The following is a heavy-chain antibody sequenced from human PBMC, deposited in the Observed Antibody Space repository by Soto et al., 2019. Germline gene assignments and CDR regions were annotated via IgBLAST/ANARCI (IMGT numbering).Heavy chain of an antibody. Sequence: QARLVQSGGGLVQSGRSLTLSFEASGFLFSTSTLNWVRRAPGKGLAWVAEISSRGTDIYYADSVKGRFTISRDNSKNTLYLLLDRVKSDDTAVYFCATLGRADYPPLAAWGQGTLVTVSS. D-gene: IGHD4-17*01. CDR3: ATLGRADYPPLAA. CDR2: ISSRGTDI. V-gene: IGHV3-30*14. J-gene: IGHJ5*02. CDR1: GFLFSTST.